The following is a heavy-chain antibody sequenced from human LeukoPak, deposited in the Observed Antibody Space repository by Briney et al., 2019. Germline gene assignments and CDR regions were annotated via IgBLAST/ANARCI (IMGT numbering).Heavy chain of an antibody. CDR1: GGSINTQY. J-gene: IGHJ4*02. CDR3: ASRGPGPFVDPEFDY. V-gene: IGHV4-4*07. Sequence: SETLSLTCTVSGGSINTQYWSWIRQPAGKGLEWIGSIYHSGSTYYNPSLKSRVTISVDTSKNQFSLKLSSVTAADTAVYYCASRGPGPFVDPEFDYWGQGTLVTVSS. D-gene: IGHD3-9*01. CDR2: IYHSGST.